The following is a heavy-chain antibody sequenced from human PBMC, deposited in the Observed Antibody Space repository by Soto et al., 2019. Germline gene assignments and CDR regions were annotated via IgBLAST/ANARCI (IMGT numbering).Heavy chain of an antibody. CDR1: GYTFTSYG. J-gene: IGHJ6*02. V-gene: IGHV1-18*04. Sequence: ASVKVSCKASGYTFTSYGISWVRQAPGQGLEWMGWISAYDGNTNYAQKLQGRVTMTTDTSTSTAYMELRSLRSDDTAVYYCARLDCSGGSCFGMDVWGQGTTVTVSS. D-gene: IGHD2-15*01. CDR2: ISAYDGNT. CDR3: ARLDCSGGSCFGMDV.